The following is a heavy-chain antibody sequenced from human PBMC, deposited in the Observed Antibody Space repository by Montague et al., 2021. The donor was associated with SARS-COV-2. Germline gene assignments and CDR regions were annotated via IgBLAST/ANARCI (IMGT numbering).Heavy chain of an antibody. D-gene: IGHD3-3*01. CDR1: GYTLTELS. V-gene: IGHV1-24*01. Sequence: SVKVSCKVSGYTLTELSMHWVRQAPGKGLEWMGGFDPEDGETIYAQKFQGRVTMTEDTSTDTAYMELSSLRSEDTAVYYCARGVGRFSKGFVIDYYYMDVWGKGTTATVSS. CDR3: ARGVGRFSKGFVIDYYYMDV. CDR2: FDPEDGET. J-gene: IGHJ6*03.